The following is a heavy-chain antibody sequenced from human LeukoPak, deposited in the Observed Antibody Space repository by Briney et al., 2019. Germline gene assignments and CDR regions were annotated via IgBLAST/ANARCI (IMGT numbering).Heavy chain of an antibody. V-gene: IGHV4-59*01. D-gene: IGHD3-3*01. CDR1: GGSISNYY. Sequence: SETLSLTCTVSGGSISNYYWTWIRQPPGKGLEWIGYIFYSGGTNYNPSLKSRVTISVDTSKNQFSLKLSSVTAADTAVYYCARRHYDFWSGQPANWFDPWGQGTLVTVSS. J-gene: IGHJ5*02. CDR3: ARRHYDFWSGQPANWFDP. CDR2: IFYSGGT.